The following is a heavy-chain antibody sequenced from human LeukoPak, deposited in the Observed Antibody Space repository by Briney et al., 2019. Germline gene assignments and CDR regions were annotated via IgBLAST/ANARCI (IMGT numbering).Heavy chain of an antibody. Sequence: ASVKVSCKASGYTFTSYGISWVRQAPGQGLEWMGWISAYNGNTNYAQKFQGRVTITADESTSTAYMELSSLRSEDTAVYYCAGHDYGDYVFDYWGQGTLVTVSS. J-gene: IGHJ4*02. D-gene: IGHD4-17*01. V-gene: IGHV1-18*01. CDR3: AGHDYGDYVFDY. CDR2: ISAYNGNT. CDR1: GYTFTSYG.